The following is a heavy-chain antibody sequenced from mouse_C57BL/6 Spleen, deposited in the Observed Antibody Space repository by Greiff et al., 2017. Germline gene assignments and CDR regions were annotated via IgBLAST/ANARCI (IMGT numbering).Heavy chain of an antibody. Sequence: QVQLQQPGAELVRPGTSVKLSCKASGYTFTSYWMHWVKQRPGPGLEWIGVIDPSDSYTNYNQKFKGKATLTVDTSSSTAYMQLSSLTSEDSAVYYCAREKLGLDYWGQGTTLTVSS. CDR2: IDPSDSYT. CDR3: AREKLGLDY. CDR1: GYTFTSYW. J-gene: IGHJ2*01. D-gene: IGHD4-1*01. V-gene: IGHV1-59*01.